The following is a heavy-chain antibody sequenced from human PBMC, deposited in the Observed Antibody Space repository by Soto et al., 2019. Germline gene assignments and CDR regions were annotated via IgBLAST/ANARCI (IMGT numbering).Heavy chain of an antibody. D-gene: IGHD5-12*01. CDR2: IKQDGSEK. CDR3: ASEGVADYYCYYMDV. Sequence: EVQLVESGGGLVQPGGSLRLSCAASGFTFSSYWMSWVRQAPGKGLEWVANIKQDGSEKYYVDSVKGRFTISRDNAKNSLYLQMNSLRAEDTAVYYCASEGVADYYCYYMDVWGKGTTVTVSS. V-gene: IGHV3-7*01. CDR1: GFTFSSYW. J-gene: IGHJ6*03.